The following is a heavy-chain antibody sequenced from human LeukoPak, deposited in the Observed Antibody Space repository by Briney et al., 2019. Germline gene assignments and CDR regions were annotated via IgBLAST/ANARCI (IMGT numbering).Heavy chain of an antibody. CDR1: GGSISSYY. D-gene: IGHD3-10*01. Sequence: PSETLSLTCTVSGGSISSYYWSWIRQPPGKGLEWIGYIYYSGSTNYNPSLKSRVTISVDTSKNQFSLKLSSVTAADTAVYYCASSPLLWFGELLPNWFDPWGQGTLVTVSS. CDR3: ASSPLLWFGELLPNWFDP. J-gene: IGHJ5*02. V-gene: IGHV4-59*08. CDR2: IYYSGST.